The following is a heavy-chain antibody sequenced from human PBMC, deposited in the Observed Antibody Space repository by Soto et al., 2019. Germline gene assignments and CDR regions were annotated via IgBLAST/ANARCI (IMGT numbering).Heavy chain of an antibody. J-gene: IGHJ3*02. D-gene: IGHD5-18*01. CDR2: IIPILGIA. CDR3: ARDSGYSYDDAFDI. V-gene: IGHV1-69*08. CDR1: GGTFSSYT. Sequence: QVQLVQSGAEVKKPGSSVKVSCKASGGTFSSYTISWVRQAPGQGLEWMGRIIPILGIANYAQKFQGRVTITADKSTSTAYMELSSLRSEDTAVYYCARDSGYSYDDAFDIWGQGTMVTVSS.